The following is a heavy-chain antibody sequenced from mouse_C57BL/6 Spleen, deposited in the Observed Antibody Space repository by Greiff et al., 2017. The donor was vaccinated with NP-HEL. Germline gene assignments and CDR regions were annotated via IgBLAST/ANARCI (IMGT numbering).Heavy chain of an antibody. D-gene: IGHD1-1*01. V-gene: IGHV1-52*01. J-gene: IGHJ3*01. CDR3: ARSLYYGSSPWFAY. CDR1: GYTFTSYW. CDR2: IDPSDSET. Sequence: QVQLKQPGAELVRPGSSVKLSCKASGYTFTSYWMHWVKQRPIQGLEWIGNIDPSDSETHYNQKFKDKATLTVDKSSSTAYMQLSSLTSEDSAVYYCARSLYYGSSPWFAYWGQGTLVTVSA.